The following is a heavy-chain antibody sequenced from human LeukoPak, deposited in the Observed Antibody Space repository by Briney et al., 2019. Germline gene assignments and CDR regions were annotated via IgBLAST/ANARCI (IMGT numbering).Heavy chain of an antibody. D-gene: IGHD1-26*01. J-gene: IGHJ3*02. Sequence: GRSLRLSCAASGFTFDDYAMHWVRQAPGKGLEWVSGISWNSGSIGYADSVKGRFTISRDNAKNSLYLQMNSLRAEDTAVYYCARSPGTFDIWGQGTMVTVSS. CDR3: ARSPGTFDI. CDR2: ISWNSGSI. V-gene: IGHV3-9*01. CDR1: GFTFDDYA.